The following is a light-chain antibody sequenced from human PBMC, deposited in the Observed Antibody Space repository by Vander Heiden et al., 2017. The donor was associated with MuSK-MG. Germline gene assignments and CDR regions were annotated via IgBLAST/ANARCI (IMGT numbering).Light chain of an antibody. J-gene: IGKJ5*01. CDR1: QDIKNY. V-gene: IGKV1-16*01. Sequence: DIQVTQSPSSLSASVGDRVTITCRATQDIKNYLAWYQQKPGQAPKSLIYLASTLQIGVPSRFSDSGSGTHFTLTINSLQPGDFATYYCQQYDIYPFIFGQGTRL. CDR2: LAS. CDR3: QQYDIYPFI.